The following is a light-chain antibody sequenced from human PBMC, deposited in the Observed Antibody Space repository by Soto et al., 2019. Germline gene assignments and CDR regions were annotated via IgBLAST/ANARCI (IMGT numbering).Light chain of an antibody. Sequence: EIVLTQSPATLSLSPGERVTLSCRASQSVGSYLAWYLQTPGQSPRLLIYDASNRAAGVPARFSGSGSGTDVTLTISSLEPEDLGVYYCQQRSHWPFTLGPGIKIDI. CDR1: QSVGSY. V-gene: IGKV3-11*01. CDR3: QQRSHWPFT. CDR2: DAS. J-gene: IGKJ3*01.